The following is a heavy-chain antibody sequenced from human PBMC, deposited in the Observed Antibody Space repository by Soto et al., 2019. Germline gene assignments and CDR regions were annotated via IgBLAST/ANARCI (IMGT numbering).Heavy chain of an antibody. CDR3: ASGSDPDLYYFDY. V-gene: IGHV1-69*13. D-gene: IGHD1-26*01. CDR2: IIPIFGTA. J-gene: IGHJ4*02. Sequence: GASVKVSCKASGGTFSSYPISWVRQAPGQGLEWMGGIIPIFGTANYAQKFQGRVTITADESTSTAYMELSSLRSEDTAVYYCASGSDPDLYYFDYWGQGTLVTVSS. CDR1: GGTFSSYP.